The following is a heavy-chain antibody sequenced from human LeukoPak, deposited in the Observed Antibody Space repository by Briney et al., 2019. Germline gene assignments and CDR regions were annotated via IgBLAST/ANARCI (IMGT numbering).Heavy chain of an antibody. CDR1: GLTFSSYW. D-gene: IGHD6-19*01. Sequence: GGSLRLSCAASGLTFSSYWMSWVRQAPGKGLEWVANIKQDGSEKYYVDSVKGRFTISRDNAKNSLYLQMNSLRAEDTAVYHCARDLRVAVAGTGVLDNWFDPWGQGTLVTVSS. J-gene: IGHJ5*02. CDR2: IKQDGSEK. CDR3: ARDLRVAVAGTGVLDNWFDP. V-gene: IGHV3-7*04.